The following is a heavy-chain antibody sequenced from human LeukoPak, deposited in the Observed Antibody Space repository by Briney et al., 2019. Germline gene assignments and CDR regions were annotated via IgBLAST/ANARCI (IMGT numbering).Heavy chain of an antibody. D-gene: IGHD6-19*01. V-gene: IGHV1-46*01. Sequence: GASVKVSCKASGYTFTSYYLYWVRQAPGQGLEWMGVINPSGGSTTSAQKFQGRVTMTRDTSTSTVYMELRSLRSEDTAVYYCARLVSRGMEVADKLPDYWGQGTLVTVSS. CDR2: INPSGGST. J-gene: IGHJ4*02. CDR1: GYTFTSYY. CDR3: ARLVSRGMEVADKLPDY.